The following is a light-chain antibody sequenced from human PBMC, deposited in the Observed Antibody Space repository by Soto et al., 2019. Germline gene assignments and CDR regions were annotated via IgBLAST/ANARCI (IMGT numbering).Light chain of an antibody. Sequence: QSVLTQPASVSGSPGESITISCTGTSSDVGTYNLVTWYQQHPGRVPKLILYVGNKRPSGVSSRFSASKSGNTASLTISGLQAEDEADYFCCSYAPSRTLLFGGGTKVTVL. J-gene: IGLJ2*01. V-gene: IGLV2-23*01. CDR3: CSYAPSRTLL. CDR2: VGN. CDR1: SSDVGTYNL.